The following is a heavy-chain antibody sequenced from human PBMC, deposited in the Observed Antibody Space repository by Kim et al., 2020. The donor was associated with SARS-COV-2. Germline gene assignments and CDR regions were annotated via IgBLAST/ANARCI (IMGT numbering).Heavy chain of an antibody. J-gene: IGHJ4*02. CDR3: AKVLTRFLEWLLDY. V-gene: IGHV3-30*02. Sequence: ADSVKGRFTISRDNSKNTLYLQMNRLRAEDTAVYYCAKVLTRFLEWLLDYWGQGTLVTVSS. D-gene: IGHD3-3*01.